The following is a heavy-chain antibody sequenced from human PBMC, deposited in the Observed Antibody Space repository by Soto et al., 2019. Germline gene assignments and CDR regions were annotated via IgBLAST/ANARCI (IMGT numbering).Heavy chain of an antibody. CDR2: VSGSGSSI. D-gene: IGHD3-10*01. J-gene: IGHJ4*02. V-gene: IGHV3-23*01. Sequence: EVQLLESGGGLEQPGGSLRLSCAASGFTFNSYAMSWVRQAPGKGLEWVSSVSGSGSSINYADSVKGRFTISRDTSKNTLYLQMNSLTAEDTAVYYCAKSPGNKCYYSFDSWGQGTLVTVSS. CDR3: AKSPGNKCYYSFDS. CDR1: GFTFNSYA.